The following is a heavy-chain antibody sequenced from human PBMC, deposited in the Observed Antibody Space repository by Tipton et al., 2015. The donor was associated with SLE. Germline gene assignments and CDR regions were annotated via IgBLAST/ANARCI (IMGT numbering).Heavy chain of an antibody. V-gene: IGHV4-59*01. Sequence: TLSLTCTVSGGSISSYYWSWIRQPPGKGLEWIGYIYYSGSTNYNPSLKSRVTISVDTSKNRFSLKLSSVTAADTAVYYCAREGDSSSWYARGHYGMDVWGQGTTVTVSS. CDR2: IYYSGST. J-gene: IGHJ6*02. CDR3: AREGDSSSWYARGHYGMDV. CDR1: GGSISSYY. D-gene: IGHD6-13*01.